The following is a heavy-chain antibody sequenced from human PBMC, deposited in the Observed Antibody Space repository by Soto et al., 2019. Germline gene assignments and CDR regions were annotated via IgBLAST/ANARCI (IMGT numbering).Heavy chain of an antibody. CDR3: ASGPNGAFFVY. Sequence: QVQLVESGGGLVKPGGSLRLSCAASGFTFSDYYMSWIRQAPGKGLEWVSYISSRSSTIFYADSVKGRFTISRDNVNNSLYLQMNSLRAEDTAVYYCASGPNGAFFVYWGQGILVTVSS. V-gene: IGHV3-11*01. CDR2: ISSRSSTI. D-gene: IGHD2-8*01. J-gene: IGHJ4*02. CDR1: GFTFSDYY.